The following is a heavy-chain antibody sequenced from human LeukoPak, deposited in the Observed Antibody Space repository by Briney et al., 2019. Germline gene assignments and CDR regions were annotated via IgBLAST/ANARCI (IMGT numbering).Heavy chain of an antibody. CDR2: VSGGGGST. Sequence: GGSLRLFCTFSGLIFSSYAMTWVRQALGKGLEWVSAVSGGGGSTYYADSVRGRFTISRDNSKNTLYLQMNSLKAEDTAVYYCASDGAKFGALTYYYYYMDVWVKGTTVTVSS. CDR1: GLIFSSYA. V-gene: IGHV3-23*01. D-gene: IGHD3-10*01. J-gene: IGHJ6*03. CDR3: ASDGAKFGALTYYYYYMDV.